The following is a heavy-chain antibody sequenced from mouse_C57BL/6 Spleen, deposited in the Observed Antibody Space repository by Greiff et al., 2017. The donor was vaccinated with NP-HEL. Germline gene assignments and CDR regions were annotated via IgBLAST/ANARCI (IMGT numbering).Heavy chain of an antibody. Sequence: LVESGGGLVKPGGSLKLSCAASGFTFSSYAMSWVRQTPEKRLEWVATISDGGSYTYYPDNVKGRFTISRDNAKNNLYLQMSHLTSEDTAMYYCARDGTAVRGYYFDYWGQGTTLTVSS. V-gene: IGHV5-4*01. CDR1: GFTFSSYA. CDR2: ISDGGSYT. CDR3: ARDGTAVRGYYFDY. D-gene: IGHD3-1*01. J-gene: IGHJ2*01.